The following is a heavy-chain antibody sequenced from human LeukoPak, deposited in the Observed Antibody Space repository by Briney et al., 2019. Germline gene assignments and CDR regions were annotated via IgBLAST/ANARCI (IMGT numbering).Heavy chain of an antibody. CDR2: VYTSGSP. D-gene: IGHD3-10*02. J-gene: IGHJ4*02. V-gene: IGHV4-4*07. CDR1: GGSISSYY. Sequence: PSETLSLTCTVSGGSISSYYWSWIRQPAGKGLEWIGRVYTSGSPNYNPSLGSRVTMSVDTSKNQFSLNLSSVTAADTAVYYCARGGYGAIFGFDYWGQGTLVTVSS. CDR3: ARGGYGAIFGFDY.